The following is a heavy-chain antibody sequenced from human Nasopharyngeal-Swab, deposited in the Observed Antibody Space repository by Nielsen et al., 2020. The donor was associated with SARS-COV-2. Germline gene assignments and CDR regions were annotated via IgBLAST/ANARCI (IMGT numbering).Heavy chain of an antibody. J-gene: IGHJ3*02. D-gene: IGHD3-22*01. Sequence: KVSCKGSGYRFTSYWIGWVRQMPGKGLEWMGIIYPGDSETRYSPSFQGQVTISADKSINTAYLQWSSLKASDTAMYYCARTAIEGGYYRGDAFDIWGQGTMVTVSS. CDR3: ARTAIEGGYYRGDAFDI. V-gene: IGHV5-51*01. CDR2: IYPGDSET. CDR1: GYRFTSYW.